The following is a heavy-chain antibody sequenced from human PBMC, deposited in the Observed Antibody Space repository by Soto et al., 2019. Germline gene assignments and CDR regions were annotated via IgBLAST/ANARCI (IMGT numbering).Heavy chain of an antibody. V-gene: IGHV3-30*03. J-gene: IGHJ4*02. CDR3: ARDPVRWELLYPDY. CDR1: GFTFSDYG. D-gene: IGHD1-26*01. Sequence: QVQLVESGGGVVQPGRSLRLSCAASGFTFSDYGMHWVRQAPGKGLEWVAIISYNGTNKYSADSVKGRFTISRDNSKSTLYLQMNTLRPEDTAVYYCARDPVRWELLYPDYLGQGTLVTVSS. CDR2: ISYNGTNK.